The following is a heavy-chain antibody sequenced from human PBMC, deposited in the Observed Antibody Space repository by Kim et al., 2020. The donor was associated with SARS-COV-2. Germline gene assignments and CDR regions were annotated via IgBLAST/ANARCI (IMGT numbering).Heavy chain of an antibody. D-gene: IGHD3-10*01. V-gene: IGHV3-13*01. CDR3: ARDRVGFYGSGRHYYGMDV. CDR2: IGTAGDT. Sequence: GGSLRLSCAASGFTFSSYDMHWVRQATGKGLEWVSAIGTAGDTYYPSSVKGRFTISRENAKNSLYLQMNSLRAGDTAVYYCARDRVGFYGSGRHYYGMDVWGQGTTVTVSS. CDR1: GFTFSSYD. J-gene: IGHJ6*02.